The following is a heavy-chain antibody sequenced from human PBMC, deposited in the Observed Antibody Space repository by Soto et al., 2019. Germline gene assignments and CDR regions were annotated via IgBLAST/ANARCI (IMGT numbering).Heavy chain of an antibody. J-gene: IGHJ5*02. V-gene: IGHV3-21*01. CDR3: ARDGGILRFLEWPCNWFDP. CDR1: GFTFSSYS. CDR2: ISSSSYI. Sequence: GGSLRLSCAASGFTFSSYSMNWVRQAPGKGLEWVSSISSSSYIYYADSVKGRFTISRDNAKNSLYLQMNSLRAEDTAVYYCARDGGILRFLEWPCNWFDPWGQGTLVTVSS. D-gene: IGHD3-3*01.